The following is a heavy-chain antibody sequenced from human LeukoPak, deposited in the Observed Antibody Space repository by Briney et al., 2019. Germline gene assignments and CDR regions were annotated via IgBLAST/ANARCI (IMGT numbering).Heavy chain of an antibody. V-gene: IGHV4-4*02. CDR3: ACKTTAAVGTFDY. CDR2: IHHSGSR. D-gene: IGHD6-13*01. CDR1: GGSISGDNW. J-gene: IGHJ4*02. Sequence: PSGTLSLTCAVSGGSISGDNWWSWVRQPPGKGLEWIGEIHHSGSRNYNPSLKSRVIISVDKSKNQFSLKLSSVTVADTALYYCACKTTAAVGTFDYWGQGTLVTVSS.